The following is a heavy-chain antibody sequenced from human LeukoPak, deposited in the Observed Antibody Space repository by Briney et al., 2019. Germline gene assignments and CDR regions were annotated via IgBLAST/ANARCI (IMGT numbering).Heavy chain of an antibody. D-gene: IGHD3-22*01. J-gene: IGHJ4*01. CDR3: ATTWYYDTRGYLFDD. V-gene: IGHV4-59*01. Sequence: PGGSLRLSCVASGFTFSSYAMSWVRQAPGKRLEWIAYVYYNGDIMYNPSLKSRVTISLDTSKNQFSLNMASVTAADTAVYFCATTWYYDTRGYLFDDWGHGTLVTVSS. CDR1: GFTFSSYA. CDR2: VYYNGDI.